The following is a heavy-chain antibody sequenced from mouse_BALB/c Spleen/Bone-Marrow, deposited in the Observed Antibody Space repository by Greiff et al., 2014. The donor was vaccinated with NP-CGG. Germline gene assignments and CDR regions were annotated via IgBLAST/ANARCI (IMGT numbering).Heavy chain of an antibody. V-gene: IGHV5-12*02. Sequence: EVQLVESGGGLVQPGGSLKLSCATSGFTFSDYYMYWVRQTPEKRLEWVAYISNGGGSTYYPDTVKGRFTVSRDNAKNTLYLQMSRLKSEDTAMYYCARQNYRGAMDYWGQGTSVTVSS. D-gene: IGHD2-14*01. J-gene: IGHJ4*01. CDR3: ARQNYRGAMDY. CDR2: ISNGGGST. CDR1: GFTFSDYY.